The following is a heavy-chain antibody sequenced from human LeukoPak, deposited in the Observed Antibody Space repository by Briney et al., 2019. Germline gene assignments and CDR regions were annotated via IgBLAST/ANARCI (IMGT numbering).Heavy chain of an antibody. D-gene: IGHD3-3*01. V-gene: IGHV4-38-2*02. J-gene: IGHJ5*02. CDR2: IYHSGST. CDR3: ARRWSGYSHTYWFDP. Sequence: PSETLSLTCTVSGGSISYYYWGWIRQPPGKGLEWIGSIYHSGSTHYNPSLKSRVTISVDTSKNQFSLKLSSVTAADTAVYYCARRWSGYSHTYWFDPWGQGTLVTVSS. CDR1: GGSISYYY.